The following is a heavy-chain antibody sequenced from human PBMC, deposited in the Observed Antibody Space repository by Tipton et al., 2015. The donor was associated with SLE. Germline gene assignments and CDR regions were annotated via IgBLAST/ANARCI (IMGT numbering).Heavy chain of an antibody. CDR3: VRQGSTWAYPFDY. CDR1: GGSISSYY. J-gene: IGHJ4*02. V-gene: IGHV4-59*08. Sequence: TLSLTCTVSGGSISSYYWSWVLQPPGKGLEWIGYVYYSGSTDYNPSLKSRVTILEDTSKNQLSLKLTSVTAADTAVYYCVRQGSTWAYPFDYWGQGTLVTVSS. CDR2: VYYSGST. D-gene: IGHD6-13*01.